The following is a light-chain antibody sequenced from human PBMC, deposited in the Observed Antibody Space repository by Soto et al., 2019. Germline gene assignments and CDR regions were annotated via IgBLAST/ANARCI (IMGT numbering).Light chain of an antibody. Sequence: QSALTQPASVSGSPGQSITISCTGTSSDIGGYNYVSWYQQHPGKAPKPMIYEVSNRPSGVSDRFSGSRSGNTASLTISGLQVEDESDYYCISYTSSSTWVFGGGTKLTVL. CDR1: SSDIGGYNY. J-gene: IGLJ3*02. CDR3: ISYTSSSTWV. CDR2: EVS. V-gene: IGLV2-14*01.